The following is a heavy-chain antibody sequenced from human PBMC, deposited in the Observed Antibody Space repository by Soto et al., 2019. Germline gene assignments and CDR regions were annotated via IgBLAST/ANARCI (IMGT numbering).Heavy chain of an antibody. J-gene: IGHJ4*02. V-gene: IGHV3-30-3*01. CDR1: GFTFSSHA. CDR3: ARDDEGGSDCDLGY. D-gene: IGHD1-26*01. CDR2: ISSDGSNK. Sequence: QVQLVESGGGVVQPGRSLRLSCAVSGFTFSSHAMHWVRQAPGKGLEWVTLISSDGSNKYYADSVKGRFTTSIDNSKNTMYLQMNSLRVEDTAVYYWARDDEGGSDCDLGYWGQGALVTVSS.